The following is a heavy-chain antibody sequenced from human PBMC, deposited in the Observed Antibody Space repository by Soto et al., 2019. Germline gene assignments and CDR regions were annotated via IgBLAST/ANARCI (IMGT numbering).Heavy chain of an antibody. CDR2: IHYSGNT. Sequence: QVQLQESGPGLVKPSETLSLTCTVSGDSVNSYYWNWIRQPPGKGLEWIGYIHYSGNTNYNPSLKSRVTMSVDTSKNQFSLNLSSVTAADTAVYYCARGWTTTVHYWGQGTLVTVSS. D-gene: IGHD4-17*01. J-gene: IGHJ4*02. V-gene: IGHV4-59*08. CDR1: GDSVNSYY. CDR3: ARGWTTTVHY.